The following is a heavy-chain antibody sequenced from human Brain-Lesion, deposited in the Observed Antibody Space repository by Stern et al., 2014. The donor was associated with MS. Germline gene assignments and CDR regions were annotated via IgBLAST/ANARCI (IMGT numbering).Heavy chain of an antibody. J-gene: IGHJ3*02. CDR2: IYPGDSDS. CDR3: ARLVAPGGDAFDI. V-gene: IGHV5-51*01. D-gene: IGHD3-16*02. Sequence: QLVQSGAEVRKPGQSLRISCKGTGYNFTRFWIGWVRQMPGKGLEWMGIIYPGDSDSRYSPALRGQVTISADKSISTAYLLWSSLKASDPAMYYCARLVAPGGDAFDIWGQGTMVTVSS. CDR1: GYNFTRFW.